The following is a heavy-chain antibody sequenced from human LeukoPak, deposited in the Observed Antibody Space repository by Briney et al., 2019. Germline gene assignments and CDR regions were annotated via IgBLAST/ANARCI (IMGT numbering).Heavy chain of an antibody. Sequence: SETLSLTRTVSGGSISSYYWSWIRQPPGKGLEWIGYIYYSGSTNYNPSLKSRVTISVDTSKNQFSLKLSSVTAADTAVYYCARVVAEYSGYGYYYYMDVWGKGTTVTVSS. CDR3: ARVVAEYSGYGYYYYMDV. CDR2: IYYSGST. V-gene: IGHV4-59*01. J-gene: IGHJ6*03. D-gene: IGHD5-12*01. CDR1: GGSISSYY.